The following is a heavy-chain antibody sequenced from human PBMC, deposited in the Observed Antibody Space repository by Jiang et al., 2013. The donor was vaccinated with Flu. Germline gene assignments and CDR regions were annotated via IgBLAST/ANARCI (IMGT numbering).Heavy chain of an antibody. V-gene: IGHV5-10-1*01. CDR3: ARPLNSYDSDISFDF. CDR2: IDPSDSYT. Sequence: GAEVKKPGESLKISCKGSGYSFTAYWIYWVRQMPGKGLEWMGKIDPSDSYTYYSPSFQGHVTISVDKSISTAYLQWSSLKASDTAIYYCARPLNSYDSDISFDFWGQGSLVTVSS. D-gene: IGHD3-22*01. J-gene: IGHJ4*02. CDR1: GYSFTAYW.